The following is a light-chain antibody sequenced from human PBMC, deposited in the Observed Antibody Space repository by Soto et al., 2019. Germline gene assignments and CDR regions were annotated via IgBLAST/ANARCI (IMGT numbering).Light chain of an antibody. J-gene: IGLJ2*01. CDR2: EVS. CDR1: SGDVGGYNS. CDR3: SSYTSSSTLV. V-gene: IGLV2-14*01. Sequence: QSALTQPASVSGSPGQSITISCTGTSGDVGGYNSVSWYQQHPGKAPKLMIYEVSTRPSGVSNRFSGSKSGNTASLTISGLQAEDEADYYCSSYTSSSTLVFGGGTKLTVL.